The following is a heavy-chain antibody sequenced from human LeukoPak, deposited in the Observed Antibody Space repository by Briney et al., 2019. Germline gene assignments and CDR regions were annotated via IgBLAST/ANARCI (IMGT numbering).Heavy chain of an antibody. V-gene: IGHV4-34*01. CDR2: INHSGST. Sequence: SETLSLTCAVYGGSLSGYYWSWIRQPPGKGLERIGEINHSGSTNYNPSLKSRVTISVDTSKNQFSLKLSSVTAADTAVYYCARVITMVRGVIGTNWFDPWGQGTLVTVSS. J-gene: IGHJ5*02. D-gene: IGHD3-10*01. CDR3: ARVITMVRGVIGTNWFDP. CDR1: GGSLSGYY.